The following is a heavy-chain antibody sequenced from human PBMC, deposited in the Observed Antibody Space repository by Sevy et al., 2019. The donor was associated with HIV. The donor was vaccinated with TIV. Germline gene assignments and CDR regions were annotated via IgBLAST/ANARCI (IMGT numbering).Heavy chain of an antibody. CDR1: GFTFGDYV. J-gene: IGHJ4*02. Sequence: GGSLRLSCTTSGFTFGDYVMNWVRQAPGKGLEWVAFLKSKADGGTVDHAASVKGRFTISRDDSKSIAYLQMNDLTNEDTGVYYCTRWKGLQSIFDYWGQGALVTVSS. V-gene: IGHV3-49*04. D-gene: IGHD1-1*01. CDR2: LKSKADGGTV. CDR3: TRWKGLQSIFDY.